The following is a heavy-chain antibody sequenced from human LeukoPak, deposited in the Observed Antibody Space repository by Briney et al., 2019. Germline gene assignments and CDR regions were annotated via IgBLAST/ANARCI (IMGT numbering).Heavy chain of an antibody. CDR3: VRDRWDSSGYYSLDY. D-gene: IGHD3-22*01. Sequence: SETLSLTCTVSGGSISSYYWSWIRQPPGKGLEWIGYIYYSGSINYNPSLKSRVTISVDTSKNQFSLKLSSVTAADTAVYYCVRDRWDSSGYYSLDYWGQGTLVTVSS. CDR2: IYYSGSI. V-gene: IGHV4-59*01. J-gene: IGHJ4*02. CDR1: GGSISSYY.